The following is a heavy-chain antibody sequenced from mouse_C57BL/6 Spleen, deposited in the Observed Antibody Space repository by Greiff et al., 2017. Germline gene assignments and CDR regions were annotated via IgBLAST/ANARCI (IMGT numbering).Heavy chain of an antibody. CDR1: GYAFSSYW. V-gene: IGHV1-80*01. CDR2: IYPGDGDT. J-gene: IGHJ4*01. Sequence: VQLQASGAELVKPGASVKISCKASGYAFSSYWMNWVKQRPGKGLEWIGQIYPGDGDTNYNGKFKGKATLTADKSSSTAYMQLSSLTSEDSAVYFCARWGTDYYGSSYVGYAMDYWGQGTSVTVSS. D-gene: IGHD1-1*01. CDR3: ARWGTDYYGSSYVGYAMDY.